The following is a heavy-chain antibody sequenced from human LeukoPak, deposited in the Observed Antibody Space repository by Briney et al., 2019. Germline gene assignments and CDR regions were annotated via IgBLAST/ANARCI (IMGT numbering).Heavy chain of an antibody. Sequence: GGSLRLSCAASGFTFSDYYMSWIRQAPGKGLEWVSYISSSGSTIYYADSVKGRLTISRDNAKNSLYLQMNSLRAEDTAVYYCARGQSGYDYRYDYVWGSSGHYWGQGTLVTVSS. CDR2: ISSSGSTI. D-gene: IGHD3-16*01. V-gene: IGHV3-11*01. J-gene: IGHJ4*02. CDR3: ARGQSGYDYRYDYVWGSSGHY. CDR1: GFTFSDYY.